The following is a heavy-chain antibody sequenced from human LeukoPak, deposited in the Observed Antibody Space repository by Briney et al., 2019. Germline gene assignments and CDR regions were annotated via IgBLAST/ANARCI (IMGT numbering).Heavy chain of an antibody. D-gene: IGHD2-15*01. Sequence: PGGSLRLSCAASGFTFSSYSMNWVRQAPGKGLEWVSSISSSSSYTYYADSVKGRFTISRDNAKNSLYLQMNSLRAEDTAVYYCARGVPLGYCSGGSCPYLFDYWGQGTLVTVSS. J-gene: IGHJ4*02. V-gene: IGHV3-21*01. CDR2: ISSSSSYT. CDR1: GFTFSSYS. CDR3: ARGVPLGYCSGGSCPYLFDY.